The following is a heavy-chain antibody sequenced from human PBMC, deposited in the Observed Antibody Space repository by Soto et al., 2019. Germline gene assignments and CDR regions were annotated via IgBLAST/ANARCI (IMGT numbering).Heavy chain of an antibody. D-gene: IGHD4-17*01. V-gene: IGHV1-18*01. J-gene: IGHJ4*02. CDR3: ARRLYGDYDY. CDR2: ISTYNGNT. CDR1: GYSFTTSG. Sequence: ASVKVSCKASGYSFTTSGITWVRQAPGQGLEWMGWISTYNGNTNYAQKLQDRVTLTTDTSTSTAYMELRSLRSDERAVYYCARRLYGDYDYWGKGTLVTVAS.